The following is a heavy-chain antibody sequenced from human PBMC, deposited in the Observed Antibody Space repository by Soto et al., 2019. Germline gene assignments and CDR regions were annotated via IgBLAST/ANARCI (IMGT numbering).Heavy chain of an antibody. CDR3: ARDAVAAPPYYYYYYMDV. V-gene: IGHV3-11*01. CDR1: GFTFSDYY. D-gene: IGHD6-13*01. J-gene: IGHJ6*03. CDR2: ISSSGSTI. Sequence: GGSLRLSCAASGFTFSDYYMSWIRQAPGKGLEWVSYISSSGSTIYYADSVKGRFTISRDNAKNSLYLQMNSLRAEDTAVYYCARDAVAAPPYYYYYYMDVWGKGTTVTVSS.